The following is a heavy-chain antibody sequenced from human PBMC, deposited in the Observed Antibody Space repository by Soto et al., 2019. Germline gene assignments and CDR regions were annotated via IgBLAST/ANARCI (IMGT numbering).Heavy chain of an antibody. Sequence: SETLSLTCTVSGGSISSGGYYWSWIRQHPGKGLEWIGYIYYSGSTYYNPSLKSRVTISVDTSKNQFSLKLSSVTAADTAVYYCARGAPYYDYVWGSYRTHVFDYWGQGTLVTVSS. CDR2: IYYSGST. J-gene: IGHJ4*02. V-gene: IGHV4-31*03. D-gene: IGHD3-16*02. CDR1: GGSISSGGYY. CDR3: ARGAPYYDYVWGSYRTHVFDY.